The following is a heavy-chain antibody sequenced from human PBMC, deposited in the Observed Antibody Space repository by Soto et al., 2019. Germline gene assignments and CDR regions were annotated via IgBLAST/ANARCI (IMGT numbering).Heavy chain of an antibody. Sequence: ASVKVSCKASGYTFTSYYMHWVRQAPGQGLEWMGIINPSGGSTSYAQKFQGRVTMTRDTSTSTVYMELSSLRSEDTAVYYCARAGIPTTAAGTFSWFDPWGQGTLVTVSS. CDR3: ARAGIPTTAAGTFSWFDP. CDR2: INPSGGST. V-gene: IGHV1-46*01. J-gene: IGHJ5*02. CDR1: GYTFTSYY. D-gene: IGHD6-13*01.